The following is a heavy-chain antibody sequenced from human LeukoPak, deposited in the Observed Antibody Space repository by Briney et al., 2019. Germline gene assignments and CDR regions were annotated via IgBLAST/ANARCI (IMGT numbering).Heavy chain of an antibody. CDR3: ARCDYVFSHWFDP. Sequence: SEALSLTCTVSGASITDYYWSWIRQPVGGGLEWIGHIWTSERTNYNPSLKSRVTMSVDTSKNQLSLKLSSVTAADTAVYYCARCDYVFSHWFDPWGQGTLVTVSS. J-gene: IGHJ5*02. V-gene: IGHV4-4*07. CDR1: GASITDYY. CDR2: IWTSERT. D-gene: IGHD4-17*01.